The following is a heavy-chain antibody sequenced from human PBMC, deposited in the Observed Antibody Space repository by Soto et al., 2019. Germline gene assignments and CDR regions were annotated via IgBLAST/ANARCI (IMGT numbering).Heavy chain of an antibody. J-gene: IGHJ3*02. CDR1: GFTFSSYA. CDR3: ARDLGDDDAFDI. Sequence: QVQLVESGGGVVQPGRSLRLSCAASGFTFSSYAMHWVRQAPGKGLEWVAVISYDGSNKYYADSVKGRFTISRDNSKNTLYLQMNRRRAEDTAVYYCARDLGDDDAFDIWGQGTMVTVSS. D-gene: IGHD4-17*01. V-gene: IGHV3-30-3*01. CDR2: ISYDGSNK.